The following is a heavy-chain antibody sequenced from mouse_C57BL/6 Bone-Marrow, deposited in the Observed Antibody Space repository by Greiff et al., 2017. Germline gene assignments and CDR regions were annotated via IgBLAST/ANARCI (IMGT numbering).Heavy chain of an antibody. CDR2: ISSGSSTI. Sequence: EVQLVESGGGLVKPGGSLKLSCAASGFTFSDYGMHWVRQAPEKGLEWVAYISSGSSTIYYADTVKGRFTISRDNAKNTLFLQMTSLRSEDTAMYYCAREAYYYGSSFYAMDYWGQGTSVTVSS. CDR3: AREAYYYGSSFYAMDY. V-gene: IGHV5-17*01. D-gene: IGHD1-1*01. CDR1: GFTFSDYG. J-gene: IGHJ4*01.